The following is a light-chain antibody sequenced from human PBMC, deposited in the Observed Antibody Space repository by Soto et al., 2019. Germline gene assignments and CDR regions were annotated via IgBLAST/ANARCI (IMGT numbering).Light chain of an antibody. CDR3: CSYTINNSYV. J-gene: IGLJ1*01. CDR2: EGS. V-gene: IGLV2-14*02. CDR1: SSDVRTYNL. Sequence: QSALAQPASVSGSPGQSITISCSGTSSDVRTYNLVSWYPQHPGKAPKLMIYEGSTRPSGVSYRFSGSKSGNTASLTISGLQAEDEADYYCCSYTINNSYVFGTGTKV.